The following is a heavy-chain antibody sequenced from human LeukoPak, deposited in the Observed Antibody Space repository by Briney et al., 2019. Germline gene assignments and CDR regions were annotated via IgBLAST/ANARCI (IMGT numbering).Heavy chain of an antibody. V-gene: IGHV4-61*02. CDR3: ARDVVGTLRWFDP. J-gene: IGHJ5*02. D-gene: IGHD2-21*02. Sequence: SQTLSLTCTVSGGSISSGSYYWRWIRQPAGKKLEWIGRIYISGSTNYNPSLKSRVTISVDTSKNQFSLKLSSVTAADTAVYYCARDVVGTLRWFDPWGQGTLVTVSS. CDR2: IYISGST. CDR1: GGSISSGSYY.